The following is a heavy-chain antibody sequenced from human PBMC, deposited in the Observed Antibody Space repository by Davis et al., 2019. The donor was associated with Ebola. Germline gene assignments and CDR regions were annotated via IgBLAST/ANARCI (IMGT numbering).Heavy chain of an antibody. V-gene: IGHV4-39*01. Sequence: SETLSLTCSVSGGSMKNSNFYCSWVRQPPGQGLEWIGSIFYTGTTYFNSSLGSRVAVSVDTSKNQFSLRLNSVTATDTAVYYCAIQILGFTRDFDYWGRGTQVTVSS. CDR2: IFYTGTT. CDR1: GGSMKNSNFY. D-gene: IGHD1-26*01. J-gene: IGHJ4*02. CDR3: AIQILGFTRDFDY.